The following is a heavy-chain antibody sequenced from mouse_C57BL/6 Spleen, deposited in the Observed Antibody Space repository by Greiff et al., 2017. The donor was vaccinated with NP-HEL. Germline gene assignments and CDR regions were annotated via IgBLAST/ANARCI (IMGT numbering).Heavy chain of an antibody. CDR2: INPYNGGT. V-gene: IGHV1-19*01. D-gene: IGHD2-5*01. CDR1: GYTFTDYY. J-gene: IGHJ2*01. Sequence: VQLKQSGPVLVKPGASVKMSCKASGYTFTDYYMNWVKQSHGKSLEWIGVINPYNGGTSYNQKFKGKATLTVDKSSSTAYMELNSLTSEDSAVYYCAPYYSNPGYLDYWGQGTTLTVSS. CDR3: APYYSNPGYLDY.